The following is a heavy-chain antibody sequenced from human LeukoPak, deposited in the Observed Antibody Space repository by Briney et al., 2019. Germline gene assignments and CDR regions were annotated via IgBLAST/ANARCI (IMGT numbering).Heavy chain of an antibody. CDR2: IYHSGST. V-gene: IGHV4-59*08. CDR3: ARSYGSGSRPYYMDV. D-gene: IGHD3-10*01. Sequence: SETLSLTCTVSGGSISSYYWSWIRQPPGKGLEWIGSIYHSGSTYYNPSLKSRVTISVDTSKNQFSLKLSPVTAADTAVYYCARSYGSGSRPYYMDVWGKGTTVTVSS. CDR1: GGSISSYY. J-gene: IGHJ6*03.